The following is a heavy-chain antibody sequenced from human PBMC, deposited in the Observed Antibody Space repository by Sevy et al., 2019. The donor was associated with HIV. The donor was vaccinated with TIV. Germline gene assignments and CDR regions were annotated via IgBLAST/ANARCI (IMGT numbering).Heavy chain of an antibody. V-gene: IGHV3-30*18. Sequence: GGSLRLSCAASGFTFSSYGMHWVRQAPGKGLEWVAVISYDGSNKYYADSVKGRFTISRDNSKNTQYLQMNSLRAEDTAVYYCAKDGEWSSRYYYYYMDVWGKGTTVTVSS. CDR1: GFTFSSYG. CDR2: ISYDGSNK. J-gene: IGHJ6*03. CDR3: AKDGEWSSRYYYYYMDV. D-gene: IGHD3-3*01.